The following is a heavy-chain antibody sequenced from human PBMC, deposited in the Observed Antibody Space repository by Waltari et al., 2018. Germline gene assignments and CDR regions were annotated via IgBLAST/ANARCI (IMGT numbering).Heavy chain of an antibody. Sequence: QVQLVQSGAEVKKPGSSVKVSCKASGGTFSSYAISWVRQAPGQGLEWMGVLIPILGIANYAQKFQGRGTITADESTSTAYMELSSLRSEDTAVYYCARDRDYDILTGYSYYFDYWGQGTLVTVSS. D-gene: IGHD3-9*01. CDR2: LIPILGIA. CDR3: ARDRDYDILTGYSYYFDY. J-gene: IGHJ4*02. V-gene: IGHV1-69*04. CDR1: GGTFSSYA.